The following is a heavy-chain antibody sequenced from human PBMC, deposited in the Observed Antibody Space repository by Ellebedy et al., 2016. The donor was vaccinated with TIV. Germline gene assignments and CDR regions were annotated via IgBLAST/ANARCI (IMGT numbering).Heavy chain of an antibody. V-gene: IGHV4-39*07. J-gene: IGHJ5*02. Sequence: MPSETLSLTGTVAGGSISTSDYYWNWIRPPPGKGLEWIGRIYYSGSDYYNPSLKSQVTVSVDTSKNQFSLNLSSVTAADTAVYYCARDPALPRGRFDTWGQGTLVTVAS. CDR1: GGSISTSDYY. CDR3: ARDPALPRGRFDT. CDR2: IYYSGSD.